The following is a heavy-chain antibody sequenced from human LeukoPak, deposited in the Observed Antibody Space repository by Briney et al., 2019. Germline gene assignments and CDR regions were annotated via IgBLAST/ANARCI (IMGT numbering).Heavy chain of an antibody. CDR3: AKPFSGSWYLLGS. J-gene: IGHJ5*02. D-gene: IGHD6-13*01. CDR1: GFTFSTYG. Sequence: QPGRSLRLSCAASGFTFSTYGMHWVRQAPGKGLEWVAVISYDGSNEYYADSVKGRFTISRDNSKNTLYLQMNSLRAEDTAVYYCAKPFSGSWYLLGSWGQGTLVTVSS. V-gene: IGHV3-30*18. CDR2: ISYDGSNE.